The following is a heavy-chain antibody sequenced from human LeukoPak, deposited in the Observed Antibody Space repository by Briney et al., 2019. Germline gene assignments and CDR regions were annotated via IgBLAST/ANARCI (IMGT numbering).Heavy chain of an antibody. CDR2: IFYCGST. V-gene: IGHV4-34*12. CDR1: GRSFSGYY. J-gene: IGHJ4*02. Sequence: PSETLSLTCAVYGRSFSGYYWSWIRQPPGKALEWIGNIFYCGSTYYSPSLKSRVTISLDTSRNQFSLKLNSVTAADTAVYYCARVARCTSCFDVDYWGQGTLVTVSS. CDR3: ARVARCTSCFDVDY. D-gene: IGHD2-2*01.